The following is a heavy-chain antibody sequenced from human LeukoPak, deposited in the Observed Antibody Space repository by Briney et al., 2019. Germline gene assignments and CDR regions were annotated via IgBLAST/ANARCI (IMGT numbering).Heavy chain of an antibody. D-gene: IGHD5-24*01. V-gene: IGHV1-46*01. Sequence: ASVKLSCKASGYTFTSYYMHWGRQAPGQGLGWRGIINPSGGSTSYAQKFQRRVSMTRDTPMSTVDMELSSLRSEDTAVYDCAREWRRDGYRTIDVGGQGTRVTVSS. CDR2: INPSGGST. CDR1: GYTFTSYY. CDR3: AREWRRDGYRTIDV. J-gene: IGHJ4*02.